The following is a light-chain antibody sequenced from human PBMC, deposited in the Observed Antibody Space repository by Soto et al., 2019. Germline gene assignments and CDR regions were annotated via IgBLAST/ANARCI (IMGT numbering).Light chain of an antibody. Sequence: EILSTQSPGSLSLSPGEISTLSGRSSQSVSSSYLAWYQQKPGQAPRLLIYGASSRATGIPDRFSGSGSGTDFTLTISRLEPEDFAVYYCQQYGSSRGTFGQGTKVDIK. CDR1: QSVSSSY. CDR3: QQYGSSRGT. J-gene: IGKJ1*01. V-gene: IGKV3-20*01. CDR2: GAS.